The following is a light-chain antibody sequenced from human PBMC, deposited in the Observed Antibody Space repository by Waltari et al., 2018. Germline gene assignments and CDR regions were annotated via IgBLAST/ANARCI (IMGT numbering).Light chain of an antibody. CDR3: CSFAGYGIYV. CDR1: NRNFDIPHF. V-gene: IGLV2-23*02. Sequence: QSALTQPASVSGSPGQSITISCTAVNRNFDIPHFVSWYQHHPGRNPRLLIYEISQRPSGISNRFSGSKSGNTASLTISGLQPEDEADYFCCSFAGYGIYVFGSGTQVSVL. CDR2: EIS. J-gene: IGLJ1*01.